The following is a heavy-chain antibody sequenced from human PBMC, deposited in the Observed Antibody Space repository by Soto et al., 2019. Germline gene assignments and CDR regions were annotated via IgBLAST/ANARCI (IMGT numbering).Heavy chain of an antibody. CDR3: ARELSSSWRFDY. CDR1: GYTFTSYD. J-gene: IGHJ4*02. V-gene: IGHV1-8*01. Sequence: QVQLVQSGAAVKKPGASVKVSCKASGYTFTSYDINWVRQATGQGLEWMGWMNPNSGNTGYAQKFQGRVTMARNTSISTAYMELSSLRSEDTAVYYCARELSSSWRFDYWGQGTLVTVSS. D-gene: IGHD6-13*01. CDR2: MNPNSGNT.